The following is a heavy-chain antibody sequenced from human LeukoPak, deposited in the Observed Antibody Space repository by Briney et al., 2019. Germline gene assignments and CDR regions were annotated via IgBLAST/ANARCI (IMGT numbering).Heavy chain of an antibody. D-gene: IGHD3-16*02. V-gene: IGHV3-20*04. CDR2: INWNGGST. Sequence: RSGGCLRLSCAASGFTSDDYGMSWVRQAPGKGLEWVSGINWNGGSTGYADSVKGRFTISRDNAKNSLYLQMNSLRAEDTALYYCARESHYDYVWGSYRSYYFDYWGQGTLVTVSS. CDR3: ARESHYDYVWGSYRSYYFDY. CDR1: GFTSDDYG. J-gene: IGHJ4*02.